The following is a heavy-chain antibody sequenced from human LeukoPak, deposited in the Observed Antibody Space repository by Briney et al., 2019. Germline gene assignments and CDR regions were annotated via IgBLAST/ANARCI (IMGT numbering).Heavy chain of an antibody. CDR3: AGLVPGAVATYGGVS. Sequence: PSETLSLTCTVSGDSISSSDYYWGWIRQPPGKGLEWIGSIYYSGNTFYNPSLKSRVTISVDTSKNQFSLKVSSVTVGDTAVYYCAGLVPGAVATYGGVSWGQGTLVTVSS. CDR2: IYYSGNT. J-gene: IGHJ5*02. V-gene: IGHV4-39*01. D-gene: IGHD6-19*01. CDR1: GDSISSSDYY.